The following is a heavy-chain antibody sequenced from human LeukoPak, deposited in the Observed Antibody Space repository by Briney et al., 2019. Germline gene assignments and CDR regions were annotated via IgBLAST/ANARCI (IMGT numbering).Heavy chain of an antibody. Sequence: PGGSLRLSCAASGFTFDDYTMHWVRHAPGKGLEWVSLISWDGGRTYYADSVRGRFTISRDNSKNSLYLQMNSLRTEDTALYYCAKARGRYFDWFVYWGQGTLVTVSS. CDR1: GFTFDDYT. CDR3: AKARGRYFDWFVY. D-gene: IGHD3-9*01. CDR2: ISWDGGRT. J-gene: IGHJ4*02. V-gene: IGHV3-43*01.